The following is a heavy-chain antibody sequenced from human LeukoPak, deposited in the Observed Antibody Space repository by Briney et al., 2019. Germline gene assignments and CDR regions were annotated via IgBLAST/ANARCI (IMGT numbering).Heavy chain of an antibody. D-gene: IGHD7-27*01. V-gene: IGHV4-59*01. CDR1: GGSISSYY. CDR2: IYYSGST. CDR3: ARGVLGRDWFVP. Sequence: RASETLSLTCTVSGGSISSYYWSWIRQPPGKGLEWIGYIYYSGSTNYNPSLKSRVTISVDTSKHQFSLKLSSVTAADTAVYYCARGVLGRDWFVPWGPGNLVTVSS. J-gene: IGHJ5*02.